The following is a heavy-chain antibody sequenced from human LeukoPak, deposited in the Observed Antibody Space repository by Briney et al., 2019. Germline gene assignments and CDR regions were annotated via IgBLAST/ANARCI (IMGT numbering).Heavy chain of an antibody. J-gene: IGHJ5*02. CDR1: GFTFSSYA. V-gene: IGHV3-30*04. D-gene: IGHD2-2*01. Sequence: GGSLRLSCAVSGFTFSSYAMHWVRQAPGKGLEWVAVTSYDGSVKYYADSVKGRFTISRDNSRNTLYLQMNSLRAEDTAVYYCARYLEVPAFTSKNLFDPWGQGTLVTVSS. CDR2: TSYDGSVK. CDR3: ARYLEVPAFTSKNLFDP.